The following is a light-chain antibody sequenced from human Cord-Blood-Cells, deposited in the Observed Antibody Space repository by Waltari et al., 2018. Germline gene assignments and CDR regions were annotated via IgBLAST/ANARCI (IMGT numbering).Light chain of an antibody. V-gene: IGLV2-23*01. Sequence: QSALTQPASVSGSPVHSITISCTGTSSDVGRYNLVSWYQQHQGKAPKLMIYEGSKRPSGVSNSFSGSKSGTTASLTISGLQAEDEADYYCCTYAGSSTVVFGGGTKMTVL. CDR3: CTYAGSSTVV. CDR1: SSDVGRYNL. J-gene: IGLJ2*01. CDR2: EGS.